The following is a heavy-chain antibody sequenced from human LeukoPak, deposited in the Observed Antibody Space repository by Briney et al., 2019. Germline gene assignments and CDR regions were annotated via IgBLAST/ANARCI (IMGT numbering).Heavy chain of an antibody. CDR2: ISSSSSTI. D-gene: IGHD1-1*01. V-gene: IGHV3-48*01. J-gene: IGHJ4*02. Sequence: AGGSLRLSCAASGFTFSSYGMSWVRQAPGKGLEWVSYISSSSSTIYYADSVKGRFTISRDNAKNSLYLQMNSLRAEDTAVYYCARGRAGKLYYFDYWGQGTLVTVSS. CDR3: ARGRAGKLYYFDY. CDR1: GFTFSSYG.